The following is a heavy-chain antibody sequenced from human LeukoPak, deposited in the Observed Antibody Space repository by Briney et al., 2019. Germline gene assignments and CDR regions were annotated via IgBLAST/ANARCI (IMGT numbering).Heavy chain of an antibody. J-gene: IGHJ6*02. D-gene: IGHD2/OR15-2a*01. Sequence: GASVKVSCKASGYTFTNYAVHWVRQAPGQRLEWMGWINAGNGNTKCSQKFQGRVTITRDTSASIAYLELSSLTSEDTAVYYCARDRRGYYYYYGMDVWGQGTTVTVSS. V-gene: IGHV1-3*01. CDR3: ARDRRGYYYYYGMDV. CDR1: GYTFTNYA. CDR2: INAGNGNT.